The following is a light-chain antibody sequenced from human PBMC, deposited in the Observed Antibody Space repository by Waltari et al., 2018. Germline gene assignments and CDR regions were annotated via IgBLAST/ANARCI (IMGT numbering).Light chain of an antibody. CDR2: AAS. Sequence: DIQMTQSPSSLSASLGDRVTITCRASQNINIYLNWYKQKPGKAPKLLIYAASSLQGGVPSRFSGSASGTDFTLTISSLQPEDFATYFCQQSYSTPWTFGQGTKVEIK. CDR3: QQSYSTPWT. J-gene: IGKJ1*01. V-gene: IGKV1-39*01. CDR1: QNINIY.